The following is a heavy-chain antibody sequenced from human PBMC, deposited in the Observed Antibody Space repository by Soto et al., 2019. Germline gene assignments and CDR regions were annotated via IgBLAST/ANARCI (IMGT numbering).Heavy chain of an antibody. D-gene: IGHD1-26*01. CDR1: AFTFSSYA. CDR2: IGGSGGGI. CDR3: ATKYHGSYPFDY. J-gene: IGHJ4*02. V-gene: IGHV3-23*01. Sequence: EVQLLESGGSLVQPGGSLRLSCAASAFTFSSYAMAWVRQAPGKGLEWVSSIGGSGGGISYADSVKGRFTISRDNSRNTLYLQMASLRAEDTAVYYCATKYHGSYPFDYWGQGTLVTVSS.